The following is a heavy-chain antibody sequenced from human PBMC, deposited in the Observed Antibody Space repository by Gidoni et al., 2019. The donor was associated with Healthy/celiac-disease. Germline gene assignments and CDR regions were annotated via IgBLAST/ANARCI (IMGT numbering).Heavy chain of an antibody. CDR1: GFTFSSYG. V-gene: IGHV3-30*03. CDR2: ISYDGSNK. CDR3: ARANIAAAGTGLFYYYYMDV. J-gene: IGHJ6*03. Sequence: QVQLVESGGGVVQPGRSLRLSCAASGFTFSSYGMHWGRQAPGKGLEWVAVISYDGSNKYYADSVKGRFTISRDNSKNTLYLQMNSLRAEDTAVYYCARANIAAAGTGLFYYYYMDVWGKGTTVTVSS. D-gene: IGHD6-13*01.